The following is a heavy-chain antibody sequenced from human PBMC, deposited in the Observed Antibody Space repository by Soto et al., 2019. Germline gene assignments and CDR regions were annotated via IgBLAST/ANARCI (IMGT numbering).Heavy chain of an antibody. CDR1: GYTLTELS. CDR3: ATPPGYDRGFDY. J-gene: IGHJ4*02. CDR2: FDPEDGET. D-gene: IGHD3-22*01. Sequence: GASVKVSCKVSGYTLTELSMHWVRQAPGKGLEWMGGFDPEDGETIYAQKFQGRVTMTEDTSTDTAYMELSSLRSEDTAVYYCATPPGYDRGFDYWGQGTLVTVSS. V-gene: IGHV1-24*01.